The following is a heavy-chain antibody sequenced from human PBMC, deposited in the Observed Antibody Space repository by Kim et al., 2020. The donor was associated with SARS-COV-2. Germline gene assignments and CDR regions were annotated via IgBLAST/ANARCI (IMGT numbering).Heavy chain of an antibody. V-gene: IGHV4-4*02. CDR3: ARDGAPYYYGSGSYYDAFDI. CDR1: GGSISSSNW. CDR2: IYHSGST. J-gene: IGHJ3*02. D-gene: IGHD3-10*01. Sequence: SETLSLTCAVSGGSISSSNWWSWVRQPPGKGLEWIGEIYHSGSTNYNPSLKSRVTISVDKSKNQFSLKLSSVTAADTAVYYCARDGAPYYYGSGSYYDAFDIWGRGTMITVSS.